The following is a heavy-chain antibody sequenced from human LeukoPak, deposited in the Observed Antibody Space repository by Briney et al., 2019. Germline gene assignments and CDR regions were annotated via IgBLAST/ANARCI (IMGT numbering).Heavy chain of an antibody. J-gene: IGHJ4*02. Sequence: SGPALVKPTQTLTLTCTFSGFSLSTSEMSVSWIRQPPGKALEWLALIEWDDEKYYSTSLKTRLTISKDTSKNQVVLTMTNMDPMDTATYYCARLSYGSKSPLDYWGQGTLVTVSS. CDR3: ARLSYGSKSPLDY. V-gene: IGHV2-70*01. D-gene: IGHD3-10*01. CDR2: IEWDDEK. CDR1: GFSLSTSEMS.